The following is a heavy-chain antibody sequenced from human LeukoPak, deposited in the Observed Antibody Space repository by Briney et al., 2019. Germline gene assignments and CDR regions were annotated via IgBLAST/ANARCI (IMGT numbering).Heavy chain of an antibody. CDR1: GFTVSSNY. CDR3: ARVSPFDY. CDR2: IYSGGST. J-gene: IGHJ4*02. V-gene: IGHV3-66*01. Sequence: PGGSLRLSCAASGFTVSSNYMSWVRQAPGKGLEWVSVIYSGGSTYYADSVQGRFTISRDNAKNTLYLQMNSLRAEDTAVYYCARVSPFDYWGQGTLVTVSP.